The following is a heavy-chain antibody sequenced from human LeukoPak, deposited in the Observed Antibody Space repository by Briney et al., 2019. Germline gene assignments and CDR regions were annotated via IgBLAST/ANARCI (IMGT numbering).Heavy chain of an antibody. CDR1: GFTFGGYP. D-gene: IGHD3-9*01. CDR2: ISGNRGTI. CDR3: ARVVDMLTGADY. Sequence: GGSLRLSCAASGFTFGGYPMNWLRQPPGKGLESLAYISGNRGTIHYADSVKGRFTVSRDNAKNSLYLQMNSLTAEDTAVYYCARVVDMLTGADYWGQGTLVTVSS. V-gene: IGHV3-48*03. J-gene: IGHJ4*02.